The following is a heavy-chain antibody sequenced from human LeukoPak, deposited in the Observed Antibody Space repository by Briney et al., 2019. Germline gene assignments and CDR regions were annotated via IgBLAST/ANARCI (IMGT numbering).Heavy chain of an antibody. V-gene: IGHV3-11*01. CDR1: GFTFSDYY. J-gene: IGHJ4*02. D-gene: IGHD2-15*01. CDR2: ISSSGSTI. CDR3: ARGVGDQAGWGYCSGGSCYYFDY. Sequence: PGGSLRLSCAASGFTFSDYYMSWIRQAPGKGLEWVSYISSSGSTIYYADSVKGRFTTSRDNAKNSLYLQMNSLRAEDTAVYYCARGVGDQAGWGYCSGGSCYYFDYWGQGTLVTVSS.